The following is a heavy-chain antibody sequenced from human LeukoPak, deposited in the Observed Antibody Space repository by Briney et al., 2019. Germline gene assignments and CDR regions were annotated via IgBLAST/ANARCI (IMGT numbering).Heavy chain of an antibody. Sequence: SETLSLTCTVSGGSISSYYWSWIRQPPGKGLEWIGYIYYSGSTNYNPSLERRVTISVDTSKNQFSLKLSSVTAADTAVYYCAREVGGDRYCSSTSCYISNGMDVWGQGTTVTVSS. CDR1: GGSISSYY. J-gene: IGHJ6*02. D-gene: IGHD2-2*02. CDR2: IYYSGST. CDR3: AREVGGDRYCSSTSCYISNGMDV. V-gene: IGHV4-59*01.